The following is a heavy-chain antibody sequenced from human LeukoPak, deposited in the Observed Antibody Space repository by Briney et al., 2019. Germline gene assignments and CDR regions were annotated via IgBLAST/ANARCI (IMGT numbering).Heavy chain of an antibody. CDR1: GFTFSNYG. Sequence: GGSLRLSCAASGFTFSNYGMSWVRQAPGKGLEWVGRIKSKTDGGTTDYAAPVKGRFTISRDDSKNTLYLQMNSLKTEDTAVYYCTTEFYGDYVDYFDYWGQGTLVTVSS. J-gene: IGHJ4*02. D-gene: IGHD4-17*01. CDR2: IKSKTDGGTT. CDR3: TTEFYGDYVDYFDY. V-gene: IGHV3-15*01.